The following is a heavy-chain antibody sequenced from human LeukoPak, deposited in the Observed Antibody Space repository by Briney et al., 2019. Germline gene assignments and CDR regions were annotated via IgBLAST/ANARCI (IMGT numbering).Heavy chain of an antibody. CDR3: ARDGFKVPSPPDY. CDR2: ISSSSSYI. Sequence: GGSLRLYCAASGFTFSSYSMNRVRQAPGKGLEWVSSISSSSSYIYYADSVKGRFTISRDNAKNSLYLQMNSLRAEDTAVYYCARDGFKVPSPPDYWGQGTLVTVSS. D-gene: IGHD3-10*01. J-gene: IGHJ4*02. CDR1: GFTFSSYS. V-gene: IGHV3-21*01.